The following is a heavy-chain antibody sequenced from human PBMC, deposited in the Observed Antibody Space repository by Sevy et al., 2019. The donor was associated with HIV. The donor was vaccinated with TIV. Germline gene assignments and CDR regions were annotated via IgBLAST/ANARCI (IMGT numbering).Heavy chain of an antibody. CDR3: ARDGGYSYGYDFDY. V-gene: IGHV3-48*02. CDR1: GFTFSSYS. J-gene: IGHJ4*02. Sequence: GGSLRLSCAASGFTFSSYSMNWVRQAPGKGLEWVSYISSISSTIYYADSVKGRFNISRDNAKNSLYLQMNSLRDEDTAVYYCARDGGYSYGYDFDYWGQGTLVTVSS. CDR2: ISSISSTI. D-gene: IGHD5-18*01.